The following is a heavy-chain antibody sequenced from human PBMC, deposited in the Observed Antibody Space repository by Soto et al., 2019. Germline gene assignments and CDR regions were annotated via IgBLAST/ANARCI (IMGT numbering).Heavy chain of an antibody. CDR2: INHSGST. J-gene: IGHJ4*02. CDR1: GGSFSGYY. D-gene: IGHD6-6*01. CDR3: ARGQIAARPTE. V-gene: IGHV4-34*01. Sequence: SETLSLTCAVYGGSFSGYYWTWIRQPPGKGLEWIGDINHSGSTNYNPSLKSRVTISVDTSKNQFSLKLSSVTAADTAVYYCARGQIAARPTEWGQGTLVTVSS.